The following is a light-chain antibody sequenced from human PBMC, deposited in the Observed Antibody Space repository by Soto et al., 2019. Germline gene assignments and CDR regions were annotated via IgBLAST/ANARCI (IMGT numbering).Light chain of an antibody. V-gene: IGKV1-5*01. Sequence: DIQLTQSPSTLSASVGDTVTTTCLASQSISSWLAWYQQKPGKAPKLLIYDASILESGVPSRFSGSGSGTDFTLTISSLQPEDFATYFCKQSSAFPLTFGGGTKVDI. J-gene: IGKJ4*01. CDR1: QSISSW. CDR3: KQSSAFPLT. CDR2: DAS.